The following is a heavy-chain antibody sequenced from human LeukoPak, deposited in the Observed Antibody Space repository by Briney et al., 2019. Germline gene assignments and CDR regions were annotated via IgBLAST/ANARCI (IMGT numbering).Heavy chain of an antibody. CDR1: GGSISSYY. Sequence: RPSETLSLTCTVSGGSISSYYWSWIRQPPGKGLEWIGYIYYSGNSNYNPSLRSRVTISVDTSKNQFSLKLSSVTAADTAVYFCARDLGYCSTTSCYNWFDPWGQGTLVTVSS. D-gene: IGHD2-2*01. V-gene: IGHV4-59*01. CDR2: IYYSGNS. CDR3: ARDLGYCSTTSCYNWFDP. J-gene: IGHJ5*02.